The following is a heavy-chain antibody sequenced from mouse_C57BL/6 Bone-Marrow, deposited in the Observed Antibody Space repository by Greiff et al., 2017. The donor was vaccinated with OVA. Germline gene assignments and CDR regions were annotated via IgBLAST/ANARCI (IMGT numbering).Heavy chain of an antibody. CDR2: IDPSDSET. J-gene: IGHJ4*01. Sequence: QVQLQQPGAELVRPGSSVKLSCKASGYTFTSYWMHWVKQRPIQGLEWIGNIDPSDSETHYNQKFKDKATLTVDKSSSTAYMQLSSLTSEDSAVYYCARGGGYCYAMDYWGQGTSVTVSS. V-gene: IGHV1-52*01. CDR1: GYTFTSYW. CDR3: ARGGGYCYAMDY.